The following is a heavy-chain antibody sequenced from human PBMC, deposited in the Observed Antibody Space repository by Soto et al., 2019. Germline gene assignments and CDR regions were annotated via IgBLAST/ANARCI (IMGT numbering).Heavy chain of an antibody. Sequence: PGESLKISCKGSGYSFTSYWIGWVRQMPGKGLEWMGIIYPGDSDTRYSPSFQGQVTISADKSISTAYLQWSSLKASDSAMYYCAIAMVRGNNYYRVDVWGQGTKVPGSS. CDR3: AIAMVRGNNYYRVDV. CDR2: IYPGDSDT. CDR1: GYSFTSYW. J-gene: IGHJ6*02. V-gene: IGHV5-51*01. D-gene: IGHD3-10*01.